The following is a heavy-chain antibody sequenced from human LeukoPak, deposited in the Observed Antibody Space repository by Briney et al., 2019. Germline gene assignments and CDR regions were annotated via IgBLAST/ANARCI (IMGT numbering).Heavy chain of an antibody. CDR2: INPSGGST. V-gene: IGHV1-46*01. Sequence: ASVKVSCKASGYTFTSYYMHWVRQAPGQGLEWMGIINPSGGSTSYAQKFQGRVTMTRDTSTSTAYMELSSLRSEDTAVYYCALHSGSPDITDAFDIWGQGTMVTVSS. CDR1: GYTFTSYY. D-gene: IGHD3-10*01. J-gene: IGHJ3*02. CDR3: ALHSGSPDITDAFDI.